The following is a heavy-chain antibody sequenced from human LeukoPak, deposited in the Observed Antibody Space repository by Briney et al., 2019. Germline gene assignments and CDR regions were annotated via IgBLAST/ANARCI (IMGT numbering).Heavy chain of an antibody. CDR3: ARAAGADDY. Sequence: GGSLRLSCAASGFTFSMSWMTWVRQAPGKGLEWVTSINGDTSEIHYVDSVKGRFTISRDNAKNSLYLQMNSLRAEDTAVYYCARAAGADDYWGQGTLVTVSS. D-gene: IGHD3-10*01. CDR1: GFTFSMSW. CDR2: INGDTSEI. V-gene: IGHV3-7*01. J-gene: IGHJ4*02.